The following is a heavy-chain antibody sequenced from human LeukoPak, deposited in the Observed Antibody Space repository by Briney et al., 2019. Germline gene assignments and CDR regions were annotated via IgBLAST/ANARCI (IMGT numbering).Heavy chain of an antibody. CDR3: ARGPPPYCGGTSCYSWGLVEY. J-gene: IGHJ4*02. V-gene: IGHV1-8*01. CDR1: GYTFTSYD. CDR2: MNPNSGNT. Sequence: ASVKVSCKASGYTFTSYDINWVRQAAGQGLEWMGWMNPNSGNTGYAQKFQGRVTMTRDTSISTAYMELSSLRSEDTAMYYCARGPPPYCGGTSCYSWGLVEYWGQGTLVTVSS. D-gene: IGHD2-15*01.